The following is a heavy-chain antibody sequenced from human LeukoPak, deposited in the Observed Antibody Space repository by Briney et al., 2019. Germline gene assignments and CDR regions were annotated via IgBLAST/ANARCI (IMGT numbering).Heavy chain of an antibody. V-gene: IGHV3-15*01. J-gene: IGHJ1*01. CDR1: GFTFSNAW. Sequence: PGGSLRLSCAASGFTFSNAWVSWVRQAPGKGLEWVGRIKSKTDGGTTDYAAPVKGRFTISRDDSKNTLYLQMNSLKTEDTAVYYCTTAREYSSGWYLGFQHWGQGTLVTVSS. CDR2: IKSKTDGGTT. CDR3: TTAREYSSGWYLGFQH. D-gene: IGHD6-19*01.